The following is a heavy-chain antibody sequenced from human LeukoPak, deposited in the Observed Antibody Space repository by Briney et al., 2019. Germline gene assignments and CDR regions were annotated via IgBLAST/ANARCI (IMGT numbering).Heavy chain of an antibody. CDR3: ARGGDYENYYYGMDV. CDR2: IIPIFGTA. D-gene: IGHD4-17*01. Sequence: SVKVSCKASGGTFSSYAISWVRQAPGQGLEWMGGIIPIFGTANYAQKFQGRVTITADESTSTAYMELSSLRSEDTAVYYCARGGDYENYYYGMDVWGQGTTVTVSS. J-gene: IGHJ6*02. CDR1: GGTFSSYA. V-gene: IGHV1-69*13.